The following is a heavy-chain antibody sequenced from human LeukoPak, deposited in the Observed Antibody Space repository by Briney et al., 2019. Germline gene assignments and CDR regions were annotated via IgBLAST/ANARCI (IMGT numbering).Heavy chain of an antibody. CDR2: IYSGGST. CDR3: ARDRSGSSSWYEV. Sequence: GGSLRLSCAASGFTVSSNYMSWVRQAPGKGLEWVSVIYSGGSTYYADSVKGRFTISRDNPKNTLYLQMNSLRAEDTAVYYCARDRSGSSSWYEVWGQGTTVTVSS. J-gene: IGHJ6*02. D-gene: IGHD6-13*01. CDR1: GFTVSSNY. V-gene: IGHV3-66*01.